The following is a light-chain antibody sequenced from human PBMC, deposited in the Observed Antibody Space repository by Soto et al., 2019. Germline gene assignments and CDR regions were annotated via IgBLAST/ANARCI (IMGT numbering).Light chain of an antibody. CDR3: QQRSKWRT. CDR2: DAS. J-gene: IGKJ1*01. CDR1: QSFSGH. V-gene: IGKV3-11*01. Sequence: IVLTQSPAPLSVSPGERATLSCRASQSFSGHLAWYQQKPGQAPRLLIYDASKRATGIPARFSGSGFGTDYTLTISSLEPEDFAVYYCQQRSKWRTFGQGTKVDI.